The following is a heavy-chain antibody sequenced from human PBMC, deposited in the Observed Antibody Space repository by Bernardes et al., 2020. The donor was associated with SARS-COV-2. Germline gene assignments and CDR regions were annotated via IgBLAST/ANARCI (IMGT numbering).Heavy chain of an antibody. J-gene: IGHJ4*02. D-gene: IGHD3-22*01. CDR2: IYYSGST. V-gene: IGHV4-61*01. CDR3: ARVVTQWLSLDY. Sequence: SETLSLTCTVSGGSVSSGSYYWSWIRQPPGKGLEWIGYIYYSGSTNYNPSLKSRVTISVDTSKNQFSLKLSSVTAADTAVYYCARVVTQWLSLDYWGQGTLVTVSS. CDR1: GGSVSSGSYY.